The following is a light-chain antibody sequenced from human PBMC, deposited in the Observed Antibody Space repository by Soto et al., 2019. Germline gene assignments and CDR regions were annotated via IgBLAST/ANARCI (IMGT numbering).Light chain of an antibody. CDR1: SSNVGSNF. J-gene: IGLJ3*02. V-gene: IGLV1-47*01. Sequence: QSVLTQPPSVSRTPGQRVTISCSGSSSNVGSNFVYWYQQFPGTAPKLLIYRTDQRPSGVPDRFSASKPGTSASLAISGLRSDDEADYYCAAWDNSLRWVFGGGTKVTVL. CDR3: AAWDNSLRWV. CDR2: RTD.